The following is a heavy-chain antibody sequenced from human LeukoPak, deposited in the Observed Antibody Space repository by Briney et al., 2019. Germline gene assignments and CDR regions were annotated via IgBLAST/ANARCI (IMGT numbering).Heavy chain of an antibody. Sequence: GGSLRLSCAASGFTFSNYGMHWVRQAPGKGLEWVAVISYDGSNKYYADSVKGRFAISRDNSKNTLYLQMNSLRAEDTAVYYCAYGSGCDYWGQGTLVTVSS. J-gene: IGHJ4*02. CDR1: GFTFSNYG. CDR3: AYGSGCDY. CDR2: ISYDGSNK. V-gene: IGHV3-30*03. D-gene: IGHD6-19*01.